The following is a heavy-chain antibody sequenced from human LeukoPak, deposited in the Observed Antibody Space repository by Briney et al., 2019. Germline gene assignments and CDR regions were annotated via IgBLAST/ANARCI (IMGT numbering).Heavy chain of an antibody. Sequence: SETLSLTCAVSGGSISSGDYYWSWIRQPPGKGLEWIGYIYYSGSTYYNPSLKSRVTMSVDTSKNQFSLKLSSVTAADTAVYYCARAGGGIQLWLENWFDPWGQGTLVTVSS. J-gene: IGHJ5*02. CDR1: GGSISSGDYY. CDR3: ARAGGGIQLWLENWFDP. CDR2: IYYSGST. V-gene: IGHV4-30-4*01. D-gene: IGHD5-18*01.